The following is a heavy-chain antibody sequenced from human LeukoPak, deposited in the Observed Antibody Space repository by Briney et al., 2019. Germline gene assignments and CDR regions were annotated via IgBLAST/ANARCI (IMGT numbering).Heavy chain of an antibody. V-gene: IGHV1-2*02. D-gene: IGHD2-2*01. J-gene: IGHJ3*02. Sequence: GASVKVSCKASGYTFTRYYMHWVRQAPGQGLEWMGWINPNSGGTNYAQKFQGRVTMTRDTSISTAYMELSRLRSDDTAVYYCARDRAYCSSTSCYGGDAFDIGGQGTMVTVSS. CDR3: ARDRAYCSSTSCYGGDAFDI. CDR2: INPNSGGT. CDR1: GYTFTRYY.